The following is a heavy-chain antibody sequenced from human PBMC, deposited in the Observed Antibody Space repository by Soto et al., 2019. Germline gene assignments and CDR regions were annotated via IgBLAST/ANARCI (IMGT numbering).Heavy chain of an antibody. Sequence: QVQLVQSGAEVKEPGASVKVSCKAFGYTFTTHNIHWLRQAPGQGLEWMGWINAGNGNTRSSRKFQGRVTITRDTSATTAYLEVDSLRSEDTAIYYCARVAPSGGSVPRFDPWGQGTLLTVSS. D-gene: IGHD3-10*01. J-gene: IGHJ5*02. CDR2: INAGNGNT. V-gene: IGHV1-3*01. CDR1: GYTFTTHN. CDR3: ARVAPSGGSVPRFDP.